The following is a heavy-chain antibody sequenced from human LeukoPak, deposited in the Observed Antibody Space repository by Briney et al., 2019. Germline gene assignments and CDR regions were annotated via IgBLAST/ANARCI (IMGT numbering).Heavy chain of an antibody. D-gene: IGHD2-15*01. CDR2: INHSGST. Sequence: NPSETLSLTCAVYGGSFSGYYWSWIRQPPGKGLEWIGEINHSGSTNYNPSLKSRVTISVDTSKNQFSLKLSSVTAAYTAVYYCARGPRYCRGGSCYSFAFDIWGQGTMVTVSS. CDR1: GGSFSGYY. V-gene: IGHV4-34*01. J-gene: IGHJ3*02. CDR3: ARGPRYCRGGSCYSFAFDI.